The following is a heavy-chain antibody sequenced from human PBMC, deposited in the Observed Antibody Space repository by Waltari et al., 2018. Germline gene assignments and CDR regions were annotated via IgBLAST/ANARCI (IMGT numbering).Heavy chain of an antibody. Sequence: EVQLVESGGGLVQPGRSLRRSCAASGFNLGAHVMHWVRQAPGKGLEWVSGISWNNDNIAYADSVRGRFTISRDNAKNSLYLQMNSLRTEDTALYYCAKDMGAARHYNFEDWGQGTLVTVSS. V-gene: IGHV3-9*01. J-gene: IGHJ4*02. CDR1: GFNLGAHV. CDR3: AKDMGAARHYNFED. D-gene: IGHD6-6*01. CDR2: ISWNNDNI.